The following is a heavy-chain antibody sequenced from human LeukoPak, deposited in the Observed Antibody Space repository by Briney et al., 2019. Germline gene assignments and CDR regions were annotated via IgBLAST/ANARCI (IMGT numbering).Heavy chain of an antibody. CDR2: IYYSGST. V-gene: IGHV4-59*01. D-gene: IGHD2-2*01. J-gene: IGHJ2*01. Sequence: TSETLSLTCTVSGGSISSYYWSWIRQPPGKGLEWIGYIYYSGSTNYNPSLKSRVTISVDTSKNQFSLKLSSVTAADTAVYYCARYPYCSSTSCYPRSWYFDLWGRGTLVTVSS. CDR3: ARYPYCSSTSCYPRSWYFDL. CDR1: GGSISSYY.